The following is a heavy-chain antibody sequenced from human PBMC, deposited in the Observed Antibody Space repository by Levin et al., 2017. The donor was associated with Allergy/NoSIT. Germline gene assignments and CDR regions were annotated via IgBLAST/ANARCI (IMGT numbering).Heavy chain of an antibody. CDR1: GGSISSGDYY. CDR2: IYYSGST. V-gene: IGHV4-30-4*01. D-gene: IGHD4-11*01. J-gene: IGHJ6*02. CDR3: ARETTVFYYGMDV. Sequence: SQTLSLTCPVSGGSISSGDYYWSWIRQPPGKGLEWIGYIYYSGSTYYNPSLKSRVTISVDTSKNQFSLKLSSVTAADTAVYYCARETTVFYYGMDVWGQGTTVTVSS.